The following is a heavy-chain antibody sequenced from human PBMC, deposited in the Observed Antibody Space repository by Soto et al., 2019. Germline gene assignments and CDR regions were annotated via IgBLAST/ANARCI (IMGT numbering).Heavy chain of an antibody. D-gene: IGHD1-26*01. CDR2: IVVGSGNT. Sequence: QMQLVQSGPEVKKPGTSVKVSCKASGFTFTSSAMQCVLQARGQRLEWIGWIVVGSGNTNYAQKFQERVTITRDMSTSTAYMELSSLRSEDTAVYYCAAVSSGSWGYGMDVWGQGTTVTVSS. CDR3: AAVSSGSWGYGMDV. V-gene: IGHV1-58*02. CDR1: GFTFTSSA. J-gene: IGHJ6*02.